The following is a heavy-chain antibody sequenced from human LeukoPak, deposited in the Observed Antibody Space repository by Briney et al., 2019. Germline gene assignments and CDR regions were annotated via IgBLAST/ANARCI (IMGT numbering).Heavy chain of an antibody. CDR1: GGSISYYY. D-gene: IGHD5-24*01. Sequence: SETLSLTCTVSGGSISYYYWGWIRQPPGKGLEWIEYIYYSGNTDYNPSLKSRVTMSVDTSRNQFSLRLTSVTAADTAVYYCARAGPRRDGYNVDYWGQGTLVTVSS. V-gene: IGHV4-59*01. CDR3: ARAGPRRDGYNVDY. J-gene: IGHJ4*02. CDR2: IYYSGNT.